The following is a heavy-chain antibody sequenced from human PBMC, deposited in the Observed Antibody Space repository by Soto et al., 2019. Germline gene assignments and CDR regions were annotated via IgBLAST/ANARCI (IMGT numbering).Heavy chain of an antibody. CDR2: TFRDGNT. V-gene: IGHV4-4*02. D-gene: IGHD2-2*01. CDR3: ARVPDY. Sequence: SETLSLTCAVSGDSLNNDNWWTWVRQSPGKGLEWIGETFRDGNTNYSPSLKGRVTISLDKSSNQFSLSLTSVTAADTAVYYCARVPDYWGQGILVTVSS. CDR1: GDSLNNDNW. J-gene: IGHJ4*02.